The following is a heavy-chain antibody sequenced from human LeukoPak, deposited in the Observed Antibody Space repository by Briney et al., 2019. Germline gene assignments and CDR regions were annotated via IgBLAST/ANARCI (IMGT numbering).Heavy chain of an antibody. CDR1: GGSISSYY. CDR3: ARAPISGRQGAYFDY. V-gene: IGHV4-59*01. CDR2: IYYSGST. D-gene: IGHD1-26*01. Sequence: TETLSLTCTVSGGSISSYYWSWIRQPPGKGLEWIGYIYYSGSTNYNPSLKSRVNISVDTSKNLFSLKLSSVTAADTAVYYCARAPISGRQGAYFDYWGQGTLVTASS. J-gene: IGHJ4*02.